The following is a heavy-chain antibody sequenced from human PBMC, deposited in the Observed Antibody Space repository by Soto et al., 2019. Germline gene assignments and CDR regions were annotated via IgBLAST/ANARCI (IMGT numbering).Heavy chain of an antibody. D-gene: IGHD1-1*01. Sequence: PSETLSLTCTVSGTSVSGFYWSWIRKSAGQGLEWIGRIYATGTTDYNPSLKSRVMMSVDTSKKQLSLKLRSVTAADTAVYYCVRDGTKTLRDWYDPWRQRLWVTVSS. CDR2: IYATGTT. J-gene: IGHJ5*02. V-gene: IGHV4-4*07. CDR3: VRDGTKTLRDWYDP. CDR1: GTSVSGFY.